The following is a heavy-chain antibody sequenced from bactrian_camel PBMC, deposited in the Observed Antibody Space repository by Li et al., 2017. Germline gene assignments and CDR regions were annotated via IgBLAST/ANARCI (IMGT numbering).Heavy chain of an antibody. D-gene: IGHD5*01. V-gene: IGHV3S1*01. J-gene: IGHJ4*01. CDR3: STLGSNAHII. Sequence: HVQLVESGGGLVQPGGSLRLSCATSGFTFSRSTISWVRQAPGKGLEWVSGIQISGGSTYYADSMKGQFTVSQDNAKNTAYLQIDSLKPDDTAVYYCSTLGSNAHIIWGQGPRSPSP. CDR2: IQISGGST. CDR1: GFTFSRST.